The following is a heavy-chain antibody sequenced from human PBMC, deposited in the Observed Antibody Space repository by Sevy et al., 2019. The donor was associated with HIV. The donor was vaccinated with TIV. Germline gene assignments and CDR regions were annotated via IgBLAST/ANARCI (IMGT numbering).Heavy chain of an antibody. Sequence: ETLSLTCAVYGGSFSGYYWSWIRQPPGKGLEWIGEINHSGSTNYNPSLKSRVTISVDTSKNQFSLKLSSVTAADTAVYYCVRHYYYDSSGYYPWGQGTLVTVSS. CDR1: GGSFSGYY. J-gene: IGHJ5*02. D-gene: IGHD3-22*01. CDR3: VRHYYYDSSGYYP. CDR2: INHSGST. V-gene: IGHV4-34*01.